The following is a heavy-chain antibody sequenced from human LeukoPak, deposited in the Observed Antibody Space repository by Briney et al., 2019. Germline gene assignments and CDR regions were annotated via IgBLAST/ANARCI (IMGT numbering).Heavy chain of an antibody. CDR3: AKAPGGWYYYYYYMDV. CDR2: ITGSGGST. Sequence: PGGSLRLSCAASGFTFSNYGLSWVRQAPGKGLEWVSGITGSGGSTYYADSVKGRFTISRDNSKNTLYLQMNSLRAEDTAIYYCAKAPGGWYYYYYYMDVWGKGTTVTVSS. V-gene: IGHV3-23*01. D-gene: IGHD6-19*01. CDR1: GFTFSNYG. J-gene: IGHJ6*03.